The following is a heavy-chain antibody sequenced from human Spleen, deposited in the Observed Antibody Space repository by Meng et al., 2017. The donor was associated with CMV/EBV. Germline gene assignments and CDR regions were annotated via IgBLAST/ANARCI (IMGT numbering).Heavy chain of an antibody. V-gene: IGHV3-48*04. D-gene: IGHD1-26*01. J-gene: IGHJ4*02. Sequence: GESLKISCAASGFTFNTYHMHWVRQAPGKGLEWVSYIATSSATIYYADSVKGRFTISRNNAKNTLYLQMNSLRAEDTAVYYCAREGVVGATELDYWGQGTLVTVSS. CDR3: AREGVVGATELDY. CDR1: GFTFNTYH. CDR2: IATSSATI.